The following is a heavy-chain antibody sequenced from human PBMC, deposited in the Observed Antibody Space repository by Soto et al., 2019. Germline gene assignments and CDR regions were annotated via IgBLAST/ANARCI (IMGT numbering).Heavy chain of an antibody. J-gene: IGHJ5*02. CDR3: ARXAYEQQLVGWFDP. CDR2: INAGNGNT. CDR1: GYTFTSYA. V-gene: IGHV1-3*01. D-gene: IGHD6-13*01. Sequence: ASVKVSCKASGYTFTSYAMHWVRQAPGQRLEWMGWINAGNGNTKYSQKFQGRVTITRDTSASTAHMELSSLRSEDTAVYYCARXAYEQQLVGWFDPWGQVTLVTVSS.